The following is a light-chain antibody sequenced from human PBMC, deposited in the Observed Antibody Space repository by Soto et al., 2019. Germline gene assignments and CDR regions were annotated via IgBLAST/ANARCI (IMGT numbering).Light chain of an antibody. CDR1: HDIRGA. CDR2: DVS. CDR3: QQFNSYPIT. Sequence: AIQVTQSPSSLSASVGDRVTITCRASHDIRGALAWYQQKPGKPPRLRIYDVSTLESGGPSRFSGSSSGTEFTLTISSLQSEDFGTYLCQQFNSYPITFGHGTRLEIK. J-gene: IGKJ5*01. V-gene: IGKV1-13*02.